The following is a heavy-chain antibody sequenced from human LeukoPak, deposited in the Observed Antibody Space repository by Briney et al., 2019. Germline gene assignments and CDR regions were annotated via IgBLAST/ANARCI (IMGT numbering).Heavy chain of an antibody. V-gene: IGHV4-39*07. CDR3: ARGGGDFWSGFFVAGPAYYSDN. J-gene: IGHJ4*02. CDR2: INHSGST. D-gene: IGHD3-3*01. Sequence: SETLSLTCTVSGGSVSSGSYYWSWIRQPPGKGLEWIGEINHSGSTNYNPSLKSRVTISVDTSKNQFSLKLSSVTAADTAVYYCARGGGDFWSGFFVAGPAYYSDNWGQGTLVTVSS. CDR1: GGSVSSGSYY.